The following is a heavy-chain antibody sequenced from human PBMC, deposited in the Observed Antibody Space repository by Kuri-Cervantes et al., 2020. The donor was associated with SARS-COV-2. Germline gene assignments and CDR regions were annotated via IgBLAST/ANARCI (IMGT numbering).Heavy chain of an antibody. CDR3: ARDRWDAILDY. D-gene: IGHD1-26*01. Sequence: ASVKVSCKASGFIFTSYGISWVRQAPGQGLEWVGWISAYNLKTIYAQKVQDRVTMTVDTNTDTAFMEARSLRSDDTAVYYCARDRWDAILDYWGQGTLVTVSS. J-gene: IGHJ4*02. CDR2: ISAYNLKT. CDR1: GFIFTSYG. V-gene: IGHV1-18*04.